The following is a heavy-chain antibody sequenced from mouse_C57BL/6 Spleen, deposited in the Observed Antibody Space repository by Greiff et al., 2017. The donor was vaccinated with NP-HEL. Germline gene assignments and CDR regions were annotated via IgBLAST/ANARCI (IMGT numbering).Heavy chain of an antibody. CDR3: AREENYYGSSYYFDY. V-gene: IGHV1-61*01. D-gene: IGHD1-1*01. CDR2: IYPSDSET. J-gene: IGHJ2*01. CDR1: GYTFTSYW. Sequence: QVQLQQPGAELVRPGSSVKLSCKASGYTFTSYWMDWVKQRPGQGLEWIGNIYPSDSETHYNQKFKDKATLTVDKSSSTAYMQLSSLTSEDSAVYDGAREENYYGSSYYFDYWGQGTTLTVSS.